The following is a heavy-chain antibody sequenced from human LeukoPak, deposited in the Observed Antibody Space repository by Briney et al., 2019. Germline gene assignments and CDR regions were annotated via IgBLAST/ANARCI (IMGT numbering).Heavy chain of an antibody. D-gene: IGHD3-22*01. Sequence: SETLSLTCTVSGGSISSYYWSWIRQPPGKGLEWIGYIYYSGSTNYNPSLKSRVTISVDTSKNQFSRKLSSVTAADSAVYYCASYVSSGRFDYWGQGTLVTVSS. J-gene: IGHJ4*02. V-gene: IGHV4-59*01. CDR2: IYYSGST. CDR3: ASYVSSGRFDY. CDR1: GGSISSYY.